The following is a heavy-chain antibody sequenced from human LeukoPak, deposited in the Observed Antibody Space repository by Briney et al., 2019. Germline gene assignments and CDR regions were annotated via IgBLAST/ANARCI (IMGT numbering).Heavy chain of an antibody. D-gene: IGHD3-10*01. J-gene: IGHJ6*03. CDR1: GFTFSTYA. Sequence: PGGSLRLSCAASGFTFSTYAMSGARRAPGKGLEWVSCLTGSGGNPYYADSVKGRFTISRDNSKNTLPLQMNSLRAEDAAVYYCVKFRGIQHYNYHMDVWGKGTTVTVSS. CDR2: LTGSGGNP. CDR3: VKFRGIQHYNYHMDV. V-gene: IGHV3-23*01.